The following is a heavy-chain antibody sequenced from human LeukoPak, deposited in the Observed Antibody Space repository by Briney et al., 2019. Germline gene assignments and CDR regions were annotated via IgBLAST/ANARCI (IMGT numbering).Heavy chain of an antibody. CDR2: IKQDGSEK. CDR3: ARDIGQQWRSNWFDP. Sequence: GGSLRLSCAASGFTFSSYWMSWGGQAPGKGLEGVANIKQDGSEKYYVDSVKGRFTISRDNAKNSLYLQMNSLRAEDTAVYYCARDIGQQWRSNWFDPWGQGTLVTVSS. D-gene: IGHD6-19*01. V-gene: IGHV3-7*01. CDR1: GFTFSSYW. J-gene: IGHJ5*02.